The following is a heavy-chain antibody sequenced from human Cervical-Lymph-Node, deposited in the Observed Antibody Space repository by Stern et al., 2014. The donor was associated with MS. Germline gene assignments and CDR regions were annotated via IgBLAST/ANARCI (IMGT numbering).Heavy chain of an antibody. Sequence: VHLVESGGGVVQPGRSLRLSCAASGFSFSRYAMHWVRQAPGKGLEWVALIWYDGSNPDYADSVTGRFTISRDNFKNTLYLQMNSLRAEDTAVYYCARAYSSSHYYFDYWGQGTLVTVSS. CDR1: GFSFSRYA. J-gene: IGHJ4*02. CDR3: ARAYSSSHYYFDY. V-gene: IGHV3-33*01. CDR2: IWYDGSNP. D-gene: IGHD6-13*01.